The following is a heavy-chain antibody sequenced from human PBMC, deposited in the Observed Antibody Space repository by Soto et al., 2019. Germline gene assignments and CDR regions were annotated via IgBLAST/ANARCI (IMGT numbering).Heavy chain of an antibody. CDR3: AKDADFSRGGSCYGY. V-gene: IGHV3-23*01. CDR2: ISGSGGST. CDR1: GFTFSSYA. Sequence: GESLKISCAASGFTFSSYAMSWVRQAPGKGLEWVSAISGSGGSTYYADSVKGRFTISRDNSKNTLYLQMNSLRAEDTAVYYCAKDADFSRGGSCYGYWGQGTLVTV. D-gene: IGHD2-15*01. J-gene: IGHJ4*02.